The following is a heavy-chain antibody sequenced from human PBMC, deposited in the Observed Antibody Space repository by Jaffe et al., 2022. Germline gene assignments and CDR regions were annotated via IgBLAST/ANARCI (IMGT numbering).Heavy chain of an antibody. CDR3: AKDSGYYGDYVAVYYFDY. CDR2: IRYDGSNK. V-gene: IGHV3-30*02. D-gene: IGHD4-17*01. J-gene: IGHJ4*02. CDR1: GFTFSSYG. Sequence: QVQLVESGGGVVQPGGSLRLSCAASGFTFSSYGMHWVRQAPGKGLEWVAFIRYDGSNKYYADSVKGRFTISRDNSKNTLYLQMNSLRAEDTAVYYCAKDSGYYGDYVAVYYFDYWGQGTLVTVSS.